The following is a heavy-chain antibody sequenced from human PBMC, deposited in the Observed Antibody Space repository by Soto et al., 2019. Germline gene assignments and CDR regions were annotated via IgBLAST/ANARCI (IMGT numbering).Heavy chain of an antibody. CDR3: ARVPYYYDTSGYYS. V-gene: IGHV1-18*04. Sequence: GASVKVSCKAPGYTFSSYGISWVRQAPGQGLEWMGWISAYNGNPNYAQKLQGRVTLTTDISTTTAYMELRSLRSDDTAVYYCARVPYYYDTSGYYSWGQGTLVTVSS. D-gene: IGHD3-22*01. J-gene: IGHJ4*02. CDR2: ISAYNGNP. CDR1: GYTFSSYG.